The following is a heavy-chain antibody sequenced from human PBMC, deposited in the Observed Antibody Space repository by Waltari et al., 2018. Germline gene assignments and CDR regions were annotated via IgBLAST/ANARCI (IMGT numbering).Heavy chain of an antibody. V-gene: IGHV4-4*02. Sequence: QVQLQESGPGLVKPSGTLSLTCAVSGGSISSSNWWSWVRQPPGKGLEWIVEIYHSGSTNYNPSLTSRFTISVDKSKNQFSLKLSSVTAADTAVYYCARGGGYSYVPKWWADFDYWGQGTLVTVSS. D-gene: IGHD5-18*01. J-gene: IGHJ4*02. CDR2: IYHSGST. CDR3: ARGGGYSYVPKWWADFDY. CDR1: GGSISSSNW.